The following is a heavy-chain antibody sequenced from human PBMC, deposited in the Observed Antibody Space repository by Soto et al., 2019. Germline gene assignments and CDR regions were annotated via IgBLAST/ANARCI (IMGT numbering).Heavy chain of an antibody. CDR3: ARAGDWNYVQEL. CDR2: INSDGARI. D-gene: IGHD1-1*01. V-gene: IGHV3-74*03. Sequence: PGGSLRLSCAASWFTFTHYLIHWVRQPPWKGLEWFVRINSDGARIESGDSVKGRFTISIDTAHNMVFLQMNSLTDEDSGVYFCARAGDWNYVQELWGKGTTLTVSS. J-gene: IGHJ6*04. CDR1: WFTFTHYL.